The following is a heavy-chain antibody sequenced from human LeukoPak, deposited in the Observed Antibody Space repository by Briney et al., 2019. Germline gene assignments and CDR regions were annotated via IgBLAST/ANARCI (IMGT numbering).Heavy chain of an antibody. CDR2: ISGDGGGT. CDR1: GFTFDDYA. Sequence: PGGSLRLSCTASGFTFDDYAMHWVRHAPGKGMEWVSLISGDGGGTYYADSVRGRFTISRDNSKNSLSLQMNSLRIEDTALYYCAKTLPVAAHRKYYFYYYGMDVWGQGTTVTVSS. D-gene: IGHD1-14*01. CDR3: AKTLPVAAHRKYYFYYYGMDV. V-gene: IGHV3-43*02. J-gene: IGHJ6*02.